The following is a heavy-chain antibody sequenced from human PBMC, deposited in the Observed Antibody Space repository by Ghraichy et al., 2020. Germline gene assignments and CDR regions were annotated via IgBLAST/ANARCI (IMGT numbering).Heavy chain of an antibody. J-gene: IGHJ4*02. CDR1: GFTFSSYA. Sequence: LSLTCATSGFTFSSYAMSWFRQAPGKGPEWVSAIGGAGGATFYADSVKGRFTISRDNSKNTLYLQMSSLGAEDTALYYCAKEHNYFDSSGPWGQGTLVTVSS. CDR3: AKEHNYFDSSGP. D-gene: IGHD3-22*01. V-gene: IGHV3-23*01. CDR2: IGGAGGAT.